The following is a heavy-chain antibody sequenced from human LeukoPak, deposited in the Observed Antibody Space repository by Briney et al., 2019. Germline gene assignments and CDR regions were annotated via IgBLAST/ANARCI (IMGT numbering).Heavy chain of an antibody. CDR3: ASSHYDILTSFDY. Sequence: PGGSLRLSCAASGFTFDDYAMSWVRQAPGKGLEWVSGINWNGGSTGYADSVKGRFTISRDNAKNSLYLQMNSLRAEDTASYYCASSHYDILTSFDYWGQGTLVTVSS. J-gene: IGHJ4*02. D-gene: IGHD3-9*01. V-gene: IGHV3-20*04. CDR1: GFTFDDYA. CDR2: INWNGGST.